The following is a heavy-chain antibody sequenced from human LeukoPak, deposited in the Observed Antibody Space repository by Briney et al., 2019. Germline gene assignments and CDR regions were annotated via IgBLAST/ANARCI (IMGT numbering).Heavy chain of an antibody. CDR2: INPSGGST. J-gene: IGHJ4*02. CDR3: ARDDTPTTTVVTRLFDY. V-gene: IGHV1-46*01. CDR1: GYTFTSCY. Sequence: GASVKVSCKASGYTFTSCYMHWVRQAPGQGLEWMGIINPSGGSTSYAQKFQGRVTMTRDTSTSTVYMELSSLRSEDTAVYYCARDDTPTTTVVTRLFDYWGQGTLVTVSS. D-gene: IGHD4-23*01.